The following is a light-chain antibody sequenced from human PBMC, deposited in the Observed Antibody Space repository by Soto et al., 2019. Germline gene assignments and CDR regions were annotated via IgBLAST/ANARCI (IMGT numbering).Light chain of an antibody. J-gene: IGLJ1*01. Sequence: QSALTQPASVSGSTGQSITISCTGASSDIGGYNYVSWYQQHPGKAPKLMIYEVSNRPSGVSNRFSGSKSGNTASLTISGLQAEDEAYYYCSSYTSSSTPYVFGTGTKVTV. V-gene: IGLV2-14*01. CDR2: EVS. CDR1: SSDIGGYNY. CDR3: SSYTSSSTPYV.